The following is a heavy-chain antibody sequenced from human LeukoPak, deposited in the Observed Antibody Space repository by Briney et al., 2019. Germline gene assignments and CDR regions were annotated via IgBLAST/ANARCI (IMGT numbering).Heavy chain of an antibody. CDR1: GFSFSTAW. CDR3: AIDDYYDKSGLSRADYFDY. CDR2: LKNKRDGEPT. D-gene: IGHD3-22*01. Sequence: SGGSLRLSRGASGFSFSTAWKSGVRQAPGRALVWVARLKNKRDGEPTDYAAPVKHRFTNSRDTSNNKSYLQMNSLKSEGTAMYYCAIDDYYDKSGLSRADYFDYGGQGTLVTVSS. J-gene: IGHJ4*02. V-gene: IGHV3-15*01.